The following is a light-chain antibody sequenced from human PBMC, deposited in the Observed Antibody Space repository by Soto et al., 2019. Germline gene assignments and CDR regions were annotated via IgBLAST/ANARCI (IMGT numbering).Light chain of an antibody. J-gene: IGKJ5*01. V-gene: IGKV3-20*01. CDR3: QQYGSSPIT. CDR1: QSVSSS. CDR2: GAS. Sequence: ELVLTQSPGTLSLSPGERATLSCRASQSVSSSLAWYQQKPGQDPRLLISGASSRATGIPDRFSGGGSGTDFTLTISRLETEDFALYYCQQYGSSPITFGQGTRLEIK.